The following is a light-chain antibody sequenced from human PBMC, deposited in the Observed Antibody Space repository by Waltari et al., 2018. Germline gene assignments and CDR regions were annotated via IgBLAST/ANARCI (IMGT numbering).Light chain of an antibody. V-gene: IGKV1-8*01. Sequence: AIRMTQSPSSFSASTGDRVTITCRASQGLSSYLAWYQQKPGKAPKLLIYAASTLQSGVPSRFSGSGSGTDCTLTISCLQSEDFATYYCQQYYSYPRTFGQGTKVEIK. CDR3: QQYYSYPRT. J-gene: IGKJ1*01. CDR2: AAS. CDR1: QGLSSY.